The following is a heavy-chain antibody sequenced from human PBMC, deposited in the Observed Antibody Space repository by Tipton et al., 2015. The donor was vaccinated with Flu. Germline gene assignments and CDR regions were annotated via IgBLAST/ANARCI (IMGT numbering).Heavy chain of an antibody. D-gene: IGHD6-19*01. V-gene: IGHV4-61*02. CDR1: GDSINTAAYY. Sequence: TLSLTCTASGDSINTAAYYWAWIRQPAGKGLEWIGRIYTSGSTSYNPSLESRVTMSMNTYKNQFSLNLTSVTAADTAVYYCARLYKSGGTWGQGTQVTVSS. CDR3: ARLYKSGGT. J-gene: IGHJ4*02. CDR2: IYTSGST.